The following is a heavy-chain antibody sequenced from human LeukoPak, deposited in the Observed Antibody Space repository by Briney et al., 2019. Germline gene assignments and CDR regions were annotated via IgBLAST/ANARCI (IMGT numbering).Heavy chain of an antibody. J-gene: IGHJ4*02. D-gene: IGHD5-18*01. V-gene: IGHV3-53*01. CDR3: ARAIRGYSSVLDY. CDR1: GFTVSSNY. CDR2: IYSDGST. Sequence: GGSLRLSCAASGFTVSSNYMSWVRQAPGKGLEWVSVIYSDGSTYYADSVKGGFTVSRDNSKNTRYFQMNSLRAEDTAVHYCARAIRGYSSVLDYWGQGTLVTVSS.